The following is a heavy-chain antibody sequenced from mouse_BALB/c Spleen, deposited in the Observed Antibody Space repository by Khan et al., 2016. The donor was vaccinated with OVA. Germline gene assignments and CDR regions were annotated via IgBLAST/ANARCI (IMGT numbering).Heavy chain of an antibody. CDR3: ARLIYCDYDRYGLDY. CDR2: IWGDGNT. D-gene: IGHD2-4*01. J-gene: IGHJ4*01. Sequence: QVQLQQPGPGLVAPSQSLSITCTVSGFSLTTYGVSWARQPPGKGLEWLGIIWGDGNTNYHSDLRSRLSISKDNSKSQVFLKLHSLQTDDTATYYCARLIYCDYDRYGLDYWGQGTSVTVSS. CDR1: GFSLTTYG. V-gene: IGHV2-3*01.